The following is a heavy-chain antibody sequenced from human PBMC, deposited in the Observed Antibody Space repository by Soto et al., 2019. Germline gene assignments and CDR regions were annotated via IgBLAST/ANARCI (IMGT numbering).Heavy chain of an antibody. CDR2: ISGSGGST. CDR3: AKGGLYYYGSGSAHYYYYMDV. Sequence: GGSLRLSCAASGFTFSSYAMSWVRQAPGKGLEWVSAISGSGGSTYYAGSVKGRFTISRDNSKNTLYLQMNSLRAEDTAVYYCAKGGLYYYGSGSAHYYYYMDVWGKGTTVTVSS. V-gene: IGHV3-23*01. D-gene: IGHD3-10*01. J-gene: IGHJ6*03. CDR1: GFTFSSYA.